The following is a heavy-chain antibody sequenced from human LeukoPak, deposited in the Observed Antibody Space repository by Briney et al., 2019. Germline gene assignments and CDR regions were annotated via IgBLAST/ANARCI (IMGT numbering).Heavy chain of an antibody. CDR2: INHSGST. Sequence: SETLSLTCAVYGGSFSGYYWSWIRQPPGKGLEWIGEINHSGSTNYNPSLKSRVTISVDTSKNQFSLKLSSVTAADTAVYYCARVRGYGRDYYYYYMDVWGKGTTVTVSS. CDR1: GGSFSGYY. D-gene: IGHD5-18*01. V-gene: IGHV4-34*01. J-gene: IGHJ6*03. CDR3: ARVRGYGRDYYYYYMDV.